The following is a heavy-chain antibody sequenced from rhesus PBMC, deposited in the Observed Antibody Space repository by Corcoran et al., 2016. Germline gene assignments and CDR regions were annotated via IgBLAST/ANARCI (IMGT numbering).Heavy chain of an antibody. CDR3: ARDPPYCTGSGCYPSGAFDF. V-gene: IGHV4-160*01. J-gene: IGHJ3*01. D-gene: IGHD2-21*01. Sequence: QLQLQESGPGLVKPSETLSVTCAVSGGSISSNYWSWIRQPPGKGLEWIWYIYGSSGSTYYNPSRKSRVTISTDTSKNQFSLKLSSVTAADTAVYYCARDPPYCTGSGCYPSGAFDFWGQGLRVTVSS. CDR2: IYGSSGST. CDR1: GGSISSNY.